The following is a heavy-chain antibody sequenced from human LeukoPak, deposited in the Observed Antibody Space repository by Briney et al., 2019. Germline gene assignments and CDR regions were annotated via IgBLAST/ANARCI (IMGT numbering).Heavy chain of an antibody. V-gene: IGHV4-59*01. J-gene: IGHJ5*02. CDR1: GGSIRSYY. D-gene: IGHD1-1*01. Sequence: SETLSLTCTVSGGSIRSYYWSWIRQPPGKGLEWIGEINHGGSTNYNPSLKSRVTISVGTSKNQFSLKLSSVTAADTAVYYCARDRLQLQSWGQGTLVTVSS. CDR3: ARDRLQLQS. CDR2: INHGGST.